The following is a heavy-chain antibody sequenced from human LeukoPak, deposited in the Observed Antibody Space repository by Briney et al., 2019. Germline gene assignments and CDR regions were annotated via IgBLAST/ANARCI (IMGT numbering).Heavy chain of an antibody. D-gene: IGHD6-13*01. Sequence: GGSLRLSCAASGLTFSSYGMHWVRQAPGKGLEWVAFIRYDGSNKYYADSVKGRFTISRDNSKNTLYLQMNSLRAEDTAVYYCAKGRVWQQLVQLYLDYWGQGTLVTVSS. J-gene: IGHJ4*02. CDR2: IRYDGSNK. CDR3: AKGRVWQQLVQLYLDY. CDR1: GLTFSSYG. V-gene: IGHV3-30*02.